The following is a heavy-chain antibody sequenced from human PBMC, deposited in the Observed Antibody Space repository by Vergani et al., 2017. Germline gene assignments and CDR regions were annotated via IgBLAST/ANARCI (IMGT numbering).Heavy chain of an antibody. J-gene: IGHJ4*02. V-gene: IGHV1-58*01. Sequence: QLVQSGAEVKKPGASVKVSCKASGFTFTSSAVQWVRQARGQRLEWIGWIVVGSGNTNYAQKFQERVTITRDMSTSTAYMELSSLRSEDTAVYYCAAEDRGRAAQNAFDIWGQGTLVTVSS. CDR2: IVVGSGNT. D-gene: IGHD6-6*01. CDR1: GFTFTSSA. CDR3: AAEDRGRAAQNAFDI.